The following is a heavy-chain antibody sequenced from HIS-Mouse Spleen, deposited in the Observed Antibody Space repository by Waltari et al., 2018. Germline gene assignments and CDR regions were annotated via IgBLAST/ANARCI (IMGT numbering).Heavy chain of an antibody. V-gene: IGHV3-23*01. D-gene: IGHD3-22*01. Sequence: EVQLLESGGGLVQPGGSLRLSCAASGFTFSSYAMSWVRQAPGKGLEWVSAISGSGGSTYYADSVKGRFTISRDNSKNTLYLQMNSLRAEDTAVYYCAKPPYYYDSSGYYYGDFDYWGQGTLVTVSS. J-gene: IGHJ4*02. CDR1: GFTFSSYA. CDR3: AKPPYYYDSSGYYYGDFDY. CDR2: ISGSGGST.